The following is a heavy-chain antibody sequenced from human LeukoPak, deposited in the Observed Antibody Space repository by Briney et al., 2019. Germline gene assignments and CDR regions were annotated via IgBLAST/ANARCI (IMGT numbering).Heavy chain of an antibody. CDR2: IIPILGTA. V-gene: IGHV1-69*05. Sequence: SVKVSCKASGGTFSSYAISWVRQAPGQGLEWMGGIIPILGTANCAQKFQGRVTITTDESTSTAYMELSSLRSEDTAVYYCARTAETIYYYDSSGYEPTFDYWGQGTLVTVSS. D-gene: IGHD3-22*01. CDR1: GGTFSSYA. CDR3: ARTAETIYYYDSSGYEPTFDY. J-gene: IGHJ4*02.